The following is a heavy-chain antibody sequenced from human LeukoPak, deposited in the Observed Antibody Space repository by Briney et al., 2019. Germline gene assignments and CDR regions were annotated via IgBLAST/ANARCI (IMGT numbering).Heavy chain of an antibody. V-gene: IGHV4-59*02. CDR2: IYYSGST. CDR1: GGPVSSYY. J-gene: IGHJ6*03. D-gene: IGHD3-16*01. Sequence: SETLSLTCTVSGGPVSSYYWSWIRQPPGKGLEWIGYIYYSGSTNYNPSLKSRVTISVDTSKNQFSLKLSSVTAADTAVYYCARAGMGDGYYHYMDVWGKGTTVTVSS. CDR3: ARAGMGDGYYHYMDV.